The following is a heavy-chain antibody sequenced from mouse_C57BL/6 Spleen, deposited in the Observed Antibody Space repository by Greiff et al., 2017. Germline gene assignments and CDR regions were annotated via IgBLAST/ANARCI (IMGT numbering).Heavy chain of an antibody. CDR2: INYDGSST. Sequence: EVQVVESEGGLVQPGSSMKLSCTASGFTFSDYYMAWVRQVPEKGLEWVANINYDGSSTYYLDSLKSRFIISRDNAKNILYLQMSSLKSEDTATYYCAREDGQAYFDYWGQGTTLTVSS. J-gene: IGHJ2*01. D-gene: IGHD2-3*01. CDR3: AREDGQAYFDY. V-gene: IGHV5-16*01. CDR1: GFTFSDYY.